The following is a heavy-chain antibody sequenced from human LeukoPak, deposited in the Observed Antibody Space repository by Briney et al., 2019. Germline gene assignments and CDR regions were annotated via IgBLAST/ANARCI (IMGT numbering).Heavy chain of an antibody. D-gene: IGHD2-15*01. Sequence: GGSLRLSLSASGFTLSSYWMSWVRQAPGKGLEGVANIKQDGSEKYYVNSVKGRFTISRDNAKSSLYLQMNSLRAEDTAVYYCARENIVVVVAAYYGMDVWGQGTTVTVSS. CDR3: ARENIVVVVAAYYGMDV. CDR2: IKQDGSEK. CDR1: GFTLSSYW. V-gene: IGHV3-7*01. J-gene: IGHJ6*02.